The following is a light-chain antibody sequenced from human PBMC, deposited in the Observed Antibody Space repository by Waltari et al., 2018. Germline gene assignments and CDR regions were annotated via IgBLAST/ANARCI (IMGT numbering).Light chain of an antibody. J-gene: IGLJ3*02. CDR3: SSYAGGSSLM. CDR2: EVT. CDR1: RTAAEGYDP. Sequence: QSALTQPPSASASPGQSITISCTGIRTAAEGYDPVFWYQQHPGKAPKLLSYEVTKRPSGVPDRFSGSKSDNMASLAVSGLQAEDEADYYCSSYAGGSSLMFGGGTKLTVL. V-gene: IGLV2-8*01.